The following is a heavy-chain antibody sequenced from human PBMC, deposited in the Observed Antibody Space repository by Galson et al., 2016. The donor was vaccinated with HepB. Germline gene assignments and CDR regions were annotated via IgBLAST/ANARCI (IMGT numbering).Heavy chain of an antibody. Sequence: TLSLTCTVSGGSINPYYWTWIRQTPGKGLEWIGYISHTGSTHYNPSLKSRVTISIDTSKKQFSLRLSSVTAADTAVYYCARGPGVSIFGVVRKSNLDFWGQGTLVTVSS. CDR3: ARGPGVSIFGVVRKSNLDF. CDR1: GGSINPYY. J-gene: IGHJ4*02. D-gene: IGHD3-3*02. CDR2: ISHTGST. V-gene: IGHV4-59*12.